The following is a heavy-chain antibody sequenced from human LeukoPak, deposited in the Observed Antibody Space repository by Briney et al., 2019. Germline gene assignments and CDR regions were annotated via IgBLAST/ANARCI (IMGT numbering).Heavy chain of an antibody. CDR3: AKDPYPHIAVAGTFGY. CDR1: GLTFSDYG. Sequence: VGSLRLSCAASGLTFSDYGMHWVRQAPGKGLEWVTCIQYDGSHKQYVDSVKGRFTISRDNSKNTVYLQMNSLRAEDTAVYYCAKDPYPHIAVAGTFGYWGQGALVSVSS. CDR2: IQYDGSHK. J-gene: IGHJ4*02. D-gene: IGHD6-19*01. V-gene: IGHV3-30*02.